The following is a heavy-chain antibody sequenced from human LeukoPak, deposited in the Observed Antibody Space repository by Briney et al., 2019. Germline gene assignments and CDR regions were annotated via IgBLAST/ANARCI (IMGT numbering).Heavy chain of an antibody. Sequence: SETLSLTCTVSGGSISSGSYYWSWIRQPAGKGLEWIGRIYTSGSTNYNPSLKSRVTISVDTSKNQFSLKLSSVTAADTAVYYCARVGPRGATPDYWGQGTLVTVSS. CDR3: ARVGPRGATPDY. D-gene: IGHD1-26*01. V-gene: IGHV4-61*02. J-gene: IGHJ4*02. CDR1: GGSISSGSYY. CDR2: IYTSGST.